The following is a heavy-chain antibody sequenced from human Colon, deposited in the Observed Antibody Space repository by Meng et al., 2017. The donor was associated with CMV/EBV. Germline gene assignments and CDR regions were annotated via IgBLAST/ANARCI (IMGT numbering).Heavy chain of an antibody. J-gene: IGHJ4*02. CDR1: GYTFTGYY. Sequence: QVQLVQSGAEVKKPGASVKVSCKASGYTFTGYYMYWVRQAPGQGLEWRGWISPNSGGANSAQKFQGRVTMTRDTSINTAYMELSSLRSDDTAVYYCATLSGGDFDYWGQGTLVTVSS. CDR2: ISPNSGGA. V-gene: IGHV1-2*02. CDR3: ATLSGGDFDY. D-gene: IGHD1-26*01.